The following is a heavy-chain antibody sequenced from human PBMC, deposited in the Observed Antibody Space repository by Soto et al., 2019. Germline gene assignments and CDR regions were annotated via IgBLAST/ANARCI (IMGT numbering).Heavy chain of an antibody. V-gene: IGHV3-21*01. D-gene: IGHD4-17*01. CDR2: ISSSSSYI. Sequence: EVQLVESGGGLVKPGGSLRLSCAASGFTFSSYSMNWVRQAPGKGLEWVSSISSSSSYIYYADSVKGRFTISRDNAKNSLYLQMNSLRAEDTAVYYCARDRSYGDYVTHGRDVWGQGTTVTVSS. CDR1: GFTFSSYS. CDR3: ARDRSYGDYVTHGRDV. J-gene: IGHJ6*02.